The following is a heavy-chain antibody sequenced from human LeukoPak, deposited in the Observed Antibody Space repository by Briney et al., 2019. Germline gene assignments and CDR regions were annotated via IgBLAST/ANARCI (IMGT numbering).Heavy chain of an antibody. V-gene: IGHV1-18*01. CDR2: ISAYNGNT. CDR1: GYTFPSYG. Sequence: ASVKVSCKASGYTFPSYGSSWVRQAPGQGLEWMGWISAYNGNTNYAQKLQGRVTMTTDTSTSTAYMELRSLRSDDTAVYYCARDHIAVAGNAAFDIWGQGTMVTVSS. D-gene: IGHD6-19*01. J-gene: IGHJ3*02. CDR3: ARDHIAVAGNAAFDI.